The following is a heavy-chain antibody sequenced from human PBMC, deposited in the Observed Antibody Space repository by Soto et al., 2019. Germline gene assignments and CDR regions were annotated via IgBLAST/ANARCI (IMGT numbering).Heavy chain of an antibody. CDR2: IYPGDSDT. J-gene: IGHJ6*02. D-gene: IGHD6-6*01. Sequence: GESLKISCKGSGYSFTIYWIGWVRQMPGKGLEWMGIIYPGDSDTRYSPSFQGQVTISADKSISTAYLQWSSLKASDTAMYYCAGPSIAGYYYYGTDVWGQGTTVTVSS. CDR3: AGPSIAGYYYYGTDV. V-gene: IGHV5-51*01. CDR1: GYSFTIYW.